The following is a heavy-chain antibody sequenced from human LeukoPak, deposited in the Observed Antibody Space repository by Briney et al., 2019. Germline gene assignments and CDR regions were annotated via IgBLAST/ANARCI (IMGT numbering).Heavy chain of an antibody. CDR3: ARDSDEWELHH. CDR2: ISSSSTI. D-gene: IGHD1-26*01. Sequence: PGGSLRLSCAASGFTFSSYSMNWVRQAPGEGLEWISYISSSSTIYYADSVKGRFTISRDNAKNSLYLQMNSLGDEDTAVYYCARDSDEWELHHWGQGTLVTVSS. CDR1: GFTFSSYS. V-gene: IGHV3-48*02. J-gene: IGHJ5*02.